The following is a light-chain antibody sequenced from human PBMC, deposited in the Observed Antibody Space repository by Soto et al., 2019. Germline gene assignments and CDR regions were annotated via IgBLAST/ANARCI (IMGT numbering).Light chain of an antibody. Sequence: DIQMTQSPSSLSASVGDRVTITCRASQSISNHLNWYQQKPGKAPKLLINDASSLKSGVPARFSGSGSGTDFTLTITSLQPEDFATYHCQQRYITLYSFGQGTSLEIK. J-gene: IGKJ2*03. V-gene: IGKV1-39*01. CDR1: QSISNH. CDR2: DAS. CDR3: QQRYITLYS.